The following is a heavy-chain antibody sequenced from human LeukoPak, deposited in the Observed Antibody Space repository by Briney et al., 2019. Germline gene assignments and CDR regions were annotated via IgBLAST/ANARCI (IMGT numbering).Heavy chain of an antibody. J-gene: IGHJ4*02. CDR1: GFTFSSYA. D-gene: IGHD4-17*01. V-gene: IGHV3-30-3*01. CDR2: ISYDGSNK. Sequence: GGSLGLSCAASGFTFSSYAMHWVRQAPGKGLEWVAVISYDGSNKYYADSVKGRFTISRDNSKNTLYLQMNSLRAEDTAVYYCARDGGDYADLYYFDYWGQGTLVTVSS. CDR3: ARDGGDYADLYYFDY.